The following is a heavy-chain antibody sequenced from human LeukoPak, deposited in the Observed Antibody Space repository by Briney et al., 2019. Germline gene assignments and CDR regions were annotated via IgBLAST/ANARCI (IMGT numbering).Heavy chain of an antibody. V-gene: IGHV1-69*13. CDR1: GGTFSIYA. Sequence: SVKVSCKASGGTFSIYAISWVRQAPGQGLEWMGGIIPIFGTANYAQKFQGRVTITADESTSTAYMELSSLRSDDTAMYYCARDIAAAGTSWFDPWGQGTLVTVSS. CDR2: IIPIFGTA. J-gene: IGHJ5*02. CDR3: ARDIAAAGTSWFDP. D-gene: IGHD6-13*01.